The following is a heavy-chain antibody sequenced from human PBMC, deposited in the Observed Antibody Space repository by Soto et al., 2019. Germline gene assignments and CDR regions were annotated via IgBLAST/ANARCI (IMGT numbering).Heavy chain of an antibody. CDR2: ISAHNGDT. D-gene: IGHD3-22*01. V-gene: IGHV1-18*04. J-gene: IGHJ4*02. Sequence: QVQLVQSGAEVKKPGASVKVSCKASGYTFATYGLSWVRQAPGQGLECVGWISAHNGDTHYSRKFQGRVTLTTDTSTNTAYMELRSLTSDDTAVYFCATEPFYYIDGSGSYPLGHWGQGTLVTVSS. CDR3: ATEPFYYIDGSGSYPLGH. CDR1: GYTFATYG.